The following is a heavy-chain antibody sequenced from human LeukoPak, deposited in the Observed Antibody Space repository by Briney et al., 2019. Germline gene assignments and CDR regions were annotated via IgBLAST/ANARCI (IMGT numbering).Heavy chain of an antibody. V-gene: IGHV3-21*01. D-gene: IGHD4-17*01. CDR2: IDPSSTYI. Sequence: GGSLRLSCAASGFTFSDFGMHWVRQAPGKGLEWVSSIDPSSTYIYYADSVKGRFTISRDNAQNSLYLQMNSLRAEDTAVYYCTRGSYGDYEYWGQGTLVTVSS. CDR3: TRGSYGDYEY. J-gene: IGHJ4*02. CDR1: GFTFSDFG.